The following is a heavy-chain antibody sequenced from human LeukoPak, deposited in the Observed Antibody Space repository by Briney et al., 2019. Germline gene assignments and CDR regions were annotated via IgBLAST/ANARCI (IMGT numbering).Heavy chain of an antibody. D-gene: IGHD6-19*01. Sequence: APVKVSCKASGYTFINYAIHWVRQAPGQRLEWMGWINAYNGDTEYSQKLQGRVTITKDTSASTAYMDLSTLRSEDTAVYYCARGSSSDWPLEYWGRGILVTVSS. CDR3: ARGSSSDWPLEY. CDR2: INAYNGDT. J-gene: IGHJ4*02. CDR1: GYTFINYA. V-gene: IGHV1-3*01.